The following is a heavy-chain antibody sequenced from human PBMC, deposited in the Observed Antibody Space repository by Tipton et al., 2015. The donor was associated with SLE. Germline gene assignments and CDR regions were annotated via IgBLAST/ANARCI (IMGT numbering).Heavy chain of an antibody. J-gene: IGHJ3*02. Sequence: TLSLTCTVSGRSISSYYWSWIRQPPGKGLEWIGYIYYSGSTNYNPSLKSRATISVDTSKNQFSLKLSSVTAADTAVYYCARDRPSGNDAFDIWGQGTMVTVSS. CDR2: IYYSGST. CDR3: ARDRPSGNDAFDI. CDR1: GRSISSYY. D-gene: IGHD3-3*01. V-gene: IGHV4-59*01.